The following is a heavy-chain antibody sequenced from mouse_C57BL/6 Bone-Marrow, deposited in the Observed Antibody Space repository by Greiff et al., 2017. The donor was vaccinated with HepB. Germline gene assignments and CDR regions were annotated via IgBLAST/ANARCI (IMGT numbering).Heavy chain of an antibody. V-gene: IGHV1-81*01. CDR1: GYTFTSYG. J-gene: IGHJ2*01. CDR2: IYPRSGNT. CDR3: ARDEVLRYRY. D-gene: IGHD1-1*01. Sequence: QVQLKESGAELARPGASVKLSCKASGYTFTSYGISWVKQRTGQGLEWIGEIYPRSGNTYYNEKFKGKATLTADKSSSTAYMELRSLTSEDSAVYFCARDEVLRYRYWGQGTTLTVSS.